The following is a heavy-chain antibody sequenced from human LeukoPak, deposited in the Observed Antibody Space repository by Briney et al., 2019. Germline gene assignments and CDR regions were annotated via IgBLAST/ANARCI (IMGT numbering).Heavy chain of an antibody. Sequence: GGSLRLSCAVSGFTFSSFAMSWVRQAPGKGLEWVSGIYSGGSTYSADSVKGRFTISRDNSKNTLYLQMNSLRAEDTAVYYCARAIIVGAGGDGCDIWGQGTMVTVSS. CDR2: IYSGGST. CDR1: GFTFSSFA. CDR3: ARAIIVGAGGDGCDI. V-gene: IGHV3-66*01. D-gene: IGHD1-26*01. J-gene: IGHJ3*02.